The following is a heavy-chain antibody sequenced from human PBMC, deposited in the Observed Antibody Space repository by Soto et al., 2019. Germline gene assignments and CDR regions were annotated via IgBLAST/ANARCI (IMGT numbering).Heavy chain of an antibody. Sequence: LKLCCAVSRFTLSPYPFHWFRQAPFEGLEWVAVISYDGSTKYYADSVKGRFTISRDNSKNTLYLQMNSLRAEDTAVYYCAREGYCSGGSCSIFDYWGQGTLVTGSS. CDR1: RFTLSPYP. D-gene: IGHD2-15*01. V-gene: IGHV3-30-3*01. J-gene: IGHJ4*02. CDR2: ISYDGSTK. CDR3: AREGYCSGGSCSIFDY.